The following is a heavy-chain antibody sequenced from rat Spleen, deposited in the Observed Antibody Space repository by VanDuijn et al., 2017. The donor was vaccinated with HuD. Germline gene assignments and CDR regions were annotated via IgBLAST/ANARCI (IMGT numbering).Heavy chain of an antibody. CDR3: ATRDGGYPH. V-gene: IGHV5S10*01. Sequence: EVQLVESDGGLVQPGRSLKLSCAASGFTFSDYNMAWVRQAPKKGLEWVTTIIYDSSRTYYRDSVKGRFTISRNNAKSTLYLQMDSLRSEDTATYYCATRDGGYPHWGQGIMVTVSS. CDR2: IIYDSSRT. J-gene: IGHJ2*01. D-gene: IGHD1-11*01. CDR1: GFTFSDYN.